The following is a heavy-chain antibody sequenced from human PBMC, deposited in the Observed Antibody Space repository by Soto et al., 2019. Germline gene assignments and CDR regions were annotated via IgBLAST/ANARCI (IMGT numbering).Heavy chain of an antibody. CDR2: IYSSGSP. CDR1: GGSISSGDYY. CDR3: ARGGAGNSGYFDY. V-gene: IGHV4-30-4*01. J-gene: IGHJ4*02. Sequence: QVQLQESGPGLVKPSQTLSLTCSVSGGSISSGDYYWNWIRQSPGKGLEWIGCIYSSGSPYSNLSLTVRFTLSIDTSKNPSSLKLNSVTAAETAVFYCARGGAGNSGYFDYWGQGTLVTVSS. D-gene: IGHD1-26*01.